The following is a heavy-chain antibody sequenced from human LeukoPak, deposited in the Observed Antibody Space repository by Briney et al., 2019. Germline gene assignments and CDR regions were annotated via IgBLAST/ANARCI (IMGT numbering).Heavy chain of an antibody. CDR3: ATAESIAALRVDP. J-gene: IGHJ5*02. CDR1: GYTLTELS. CDR2: FDPEDGET. V-gene: IGHV1-24*01. D-gene: IGHD6-6*01. Sequence: ASVTVSCKVSGYTLTELSMHWVRQAPGKGLEWMGGFDPEDGETIYAQKFQGRVTMTEDTSTDTAYMELSSLRSEDTAVYYCATAESIAALRVDPWGQGTLVTVSS.